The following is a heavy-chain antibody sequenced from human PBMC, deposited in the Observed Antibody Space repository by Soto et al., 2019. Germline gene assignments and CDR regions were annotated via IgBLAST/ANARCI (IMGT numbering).Heavy chain of an antibody. CDR2: IITIFGTA. Sequence: ASVKVSCKASGRTFKSSAIRWVRQAXGQRXXWMGGIITIFGTANYTQTYQCXXTXXXXXXXXTXYMGLRSLRSEGTAVYYCARAPSRSHYAGIQLFGMDVWGQGTTVTVSS. J-gene: IGHJ6*02. D-gene: IGHD5-18*01. CDR1: GRTFKSSA. V-gene: IGHV1-69*13. CDR3: ARAPSRSHYAGIQLFGMDV.